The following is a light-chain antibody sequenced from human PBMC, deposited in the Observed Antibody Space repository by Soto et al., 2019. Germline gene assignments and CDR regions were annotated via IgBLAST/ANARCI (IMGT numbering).Light chain of an antibody. CDR2: FGS. J-gene: IGKJ5*01. CDR3: MQARQSLQ. Sequence: SAITMAVTHVDQGTISCRSSQILLYNNTYNYLDWYVQKPGQSPQLLIYFGSNRATGVPDRFSGSGSGTDFTLKIKRVEAEDVGTYYCMQARQSLQFGQGSRLEIK. CDR1: QILLYNNTYNY. V-gene: IGKV2-28*01.